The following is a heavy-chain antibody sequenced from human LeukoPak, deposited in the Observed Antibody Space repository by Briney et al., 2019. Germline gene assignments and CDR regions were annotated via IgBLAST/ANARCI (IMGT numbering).Heavy chain of an antibody. CDR2: ISGSGSKT. CDR1: GFSLSTYA. D-gene: IGHD2-15*01. V-gene: IGHV3-23*01. CDR3: AKDVVVGSHAFDI. J-gene: IGHJ3*02. Sequence: GGSLRLSCAASGFSLSTYAMSWVRQAPGKGLEWVSVISGSGSKTFYADSARGRFTISRDNFKNTLYLQMNSLRAEDTAVYYCAKDVVVGSHAFDIWGQGTVVTVSS.